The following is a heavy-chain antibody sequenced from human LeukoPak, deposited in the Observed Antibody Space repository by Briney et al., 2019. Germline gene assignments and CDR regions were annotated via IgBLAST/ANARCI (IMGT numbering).Heavy chain of an antibody. D-gene: IGHD6-13*01. V-gene: IGHV4-59*01. J-gene: IGHJ5*02. CDR2: IYYSGST. CDR3: TRVDYSSSWYWFDP. CDR1: GGSISSYY. Sequence: SETLSLTCTVSGGSISSYYWTWIRQPPGQGLEWIGYIYYSGSTNYNPSLKSRVTISVDTSKNQFSLKLSSVTVPDTAVYYCTRVDYSSSWYWFDPWGQGTQVTVSS.